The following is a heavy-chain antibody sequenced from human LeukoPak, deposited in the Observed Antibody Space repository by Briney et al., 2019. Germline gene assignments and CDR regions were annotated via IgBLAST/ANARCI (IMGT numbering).Heavy chain of an antibody. V-gene: IGHV5-51*01. D-gene: IGHD2-2*01. Sequence: GESLKISCEGFGYTFATYWIGWVRQMPGKGPEWMGTIYPSDSDTRYSPSFQGHVTISADKSITTAYLQWSSLKASDSAMYYCMRTPRLVAHAFYFDQWGRGTLVTVSS. CDR1: GYTFATYW. CDR2: IYPSDSDT. CDR3: MRTPRLVAHAFYFDQ. J-gene: IGHJ4*02.